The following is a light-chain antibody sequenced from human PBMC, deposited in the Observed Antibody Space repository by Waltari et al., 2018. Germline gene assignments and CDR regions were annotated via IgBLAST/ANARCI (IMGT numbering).Light chain of an antibody. CDR1: QSVSSNY. Sequence: EIVLTQSPGTLSLSPGERATLSCRASQSVSSNYLAWYQQKPGQAPRLLIYGASSRATGIPDRFSGSGSVTGFTLTISRLEPEDFAVYYCQQYGSSLFTFGQGTKLEIK. CDR3: QQYGSSLFT. V-gene: IGKV3-20*01. CDR2: GAS. J-gene: IGKJ2*01.